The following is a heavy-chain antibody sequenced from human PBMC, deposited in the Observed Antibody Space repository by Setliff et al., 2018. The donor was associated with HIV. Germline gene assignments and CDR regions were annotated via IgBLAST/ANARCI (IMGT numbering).Heavy chain of an antibody. D-gene: IGHD6-19*01. Sequence: KVSCKASGYSFARYGLSWVRQAPGQGLEWMGWISGFNGNTKYAQSFQDRVAMTTGTATSTAYMEMRSLRSDDTAVYFCARVPYRSAWFSGGHDAFDIWGQGTMVTVSS. V-gene: IGHV1-18*01. CDR3: ARVPYRSAWFSGGHDAFDI. CDR1: GYSFARYG. J-gene: IGHJ3*02. CDR2: ISGFNGNT.